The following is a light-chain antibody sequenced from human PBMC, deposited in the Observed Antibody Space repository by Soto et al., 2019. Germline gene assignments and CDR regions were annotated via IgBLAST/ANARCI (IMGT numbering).Light chain of an antibody. V-gene: IGLV2-14*01. CDR3: RSYTSSSTLRV. CDR1: SSDVGGYNY. Sequence: QSVLTHPASVSRSPGQAITISFTGTSSDVGGYNYFSWYQQHPGKAPKLLIYEFSNRPSGVSNRFSASKSGNTASLTISALQAEDEADYYCRSYTSSSTLRVFGTGTTVTV. CDR2: EFS. J-gene: IGLJ1*01.